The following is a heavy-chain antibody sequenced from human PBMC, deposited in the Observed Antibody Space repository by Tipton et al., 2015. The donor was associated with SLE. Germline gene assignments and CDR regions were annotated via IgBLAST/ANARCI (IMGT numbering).Heavy chain of an antibody. V-gene: IGHV4-59*01. D-gene: IGHD6-19*01. Sequence: TLSLTCSVSGGSISSNYWSWIRQPPGKGLEWIGYIFSSVNTDYNPSLKGTNYNPSLKSRVTISLDTSTNQFSLKLNSVTAADTAVYYCARCSSGWYNIFYYYMDVWGKGTTVTVSS. CDR1: GGSISSNY. CDR3: ARCSSGWYNIFYYYMDV. J-gene: IGHJ6*03. CDR2: IFSSVNTDYNPSLKGT.